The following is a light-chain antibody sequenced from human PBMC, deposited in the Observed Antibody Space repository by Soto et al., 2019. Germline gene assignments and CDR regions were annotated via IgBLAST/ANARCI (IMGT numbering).Light chain of an antibody. V-gene: IGKV3-20*01. CDR3: QQYDSSPLT. J-gene: IGKJ4*02. CDR1: PSVAKF. Sequence: EIFLTQSPATLSLSQWELATLSWWASPSVAKFVAWYQQKPGQAPRLLIYGACNRATGIPDRFSGSGSGTEFTLTISRLGSEDFAVYYCQQYDSSPLTFGRGTKVDI. CDR2: GAC.